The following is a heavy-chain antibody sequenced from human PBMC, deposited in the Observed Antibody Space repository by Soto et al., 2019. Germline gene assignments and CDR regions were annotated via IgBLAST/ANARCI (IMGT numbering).Heavy chain of an antibody. CDR1: GFTFSTYA. D-gene: IGHD3-22*01. CDR2: ISDSGGST. CDR3: LRIYLDSAAGFAY. V-gene: IGHV3-23*01. J-gene: IGHJ4*02. Sequence: PGGSLRLSCAASGFTFSTYAMSWVRQAPGKGLECVSSISDSGGSTYYADSVKGRFTISRDNSRNTVYLQMDSLSAEDTAVYYSLRIYLDSAAGFAYWGKRTLGTVS.